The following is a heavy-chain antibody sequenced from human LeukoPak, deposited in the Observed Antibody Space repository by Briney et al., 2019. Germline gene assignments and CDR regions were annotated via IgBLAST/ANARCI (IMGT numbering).Heavy chain of an antibody. J-gene: IGHJ4*02. CDR2: ISYDGSNK. V-gene: IGHV3-30*01. CDR1: GFTFSSYA. D-gene: IGHD1-26*01. Sequence: AGGSLRLSCAASGFTFSSYAMHWVRQAPGKGLEWVAVISYDGSNKYYADSVKGRFTISRDNSKNTLYLQMNSLRAEDTAGYYCAREVVGATYDYWGQGTLVTVSS. CDR3: AREVVGATYDY.